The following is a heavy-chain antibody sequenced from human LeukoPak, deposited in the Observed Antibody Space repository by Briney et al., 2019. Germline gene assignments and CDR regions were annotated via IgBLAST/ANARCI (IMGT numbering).Heavy chain of an antibody. CDR1: GYTFTNYD. D-gene: IGHD3-10*01. J-gene: IGHJ6*03. V-gene: IGHV1-8*01. CDR2: MNPNSGNT. Sequence: ASVKVSCKASGYTFTNYDINWVRQATGQGLEWMGWMNPNSGNTGYAQKFQGRVTMTRNTSISTAYMELSSLRSEDTAVYYCARGDTMVRGVSVGDYYYYYMDVWGKGTTVTVSS. CDR3: ARGDTMVRGVSVGDYYYYYMDV.